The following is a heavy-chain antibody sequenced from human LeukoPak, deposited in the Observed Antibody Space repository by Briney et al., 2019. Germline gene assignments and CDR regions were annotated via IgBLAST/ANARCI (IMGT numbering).Heavy chain of an antibody. CDR1: GFTFDDYA. CDR2: ISWNSGSI. V-gene: IGHV3-9*01. Sequence: PGRSLRLSCAASGFTFDDYAMHWVRQAPGKGLEWVSGISWNSGSIGYADSVKGRFTISRDNAKNSLYLQMNSLRAEDTALYYCARELGWDSSEGRDYWGQGSLVTVSS. J-gene: IGHJ4*02. D-gene: IGHD6-19*01. CDR3: ARELGWDSSEGRDY.